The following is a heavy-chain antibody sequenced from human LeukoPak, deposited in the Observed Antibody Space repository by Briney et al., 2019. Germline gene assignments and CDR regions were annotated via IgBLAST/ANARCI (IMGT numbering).Heavy chain of an antibody. CDR2: IYYSGST. CDR1: GGSISSSSYY. CDR3: ARMFTMVQGAYDP. D-gene: IGHD3-10*01. Sequence: PSETLSLTCTVSGGSISSSSYYWGWIRQPPGKGLEWIGSIYYSGSTYYNPSLKSRVAISVDTSKNQFSLKLSSVTAADTAVYYCARMFTMVQGAYDPWGQGTLVTVSS. J-gene: IGHJ5*02. V-gene: IGHV4-39*01.